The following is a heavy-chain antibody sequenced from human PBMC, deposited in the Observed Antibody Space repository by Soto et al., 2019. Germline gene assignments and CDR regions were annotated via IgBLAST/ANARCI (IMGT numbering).Heavy chain of an antibody. J-gene: IGHJ5*02. V-gene: IGHV4-59*01. CDR2: IYYSGST. Sequence: PSETLSLTCTVSGGSISSYYWSWIRQPPGKGLEWIGYIYYSGSTNYNPSLKSRVTISVDTSKNQFSLKLSSVTAADTAVYYCTRAEYYDFWSGYFDPWGQGTLVTVSS. CDR3: TRAEYYDFWSGYFDP. D-gene: IGHD3-3*01. CDR1: GGSISSYY.